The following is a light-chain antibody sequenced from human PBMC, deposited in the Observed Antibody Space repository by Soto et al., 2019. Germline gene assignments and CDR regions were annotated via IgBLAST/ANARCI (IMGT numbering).Light chain of an antibody. J-gene: IGLJ1*01. Sequence: QSALTQPRSVSGSPGQSVTISCTGTSSDVGAYDHVSWYQQHPGKAPKLMIHDVNQRPSGVPDRLSGSKSGNTASLTISGLQAEDEADYYCCSFAAMSGYVFGTGPKVTVL. CDR2: DVN. CDR1: SSDVGAYDH. V-gene: IGLV2-11*01. CDR3: CSFAAMSGYV.